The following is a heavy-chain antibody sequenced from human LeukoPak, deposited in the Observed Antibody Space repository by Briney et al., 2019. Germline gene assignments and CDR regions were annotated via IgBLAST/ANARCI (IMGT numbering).Heavy chain of an antibody. CDR3: AKELVGYFDY. CDR1: GFTVSSNY. D-gene: IGHD2-2*01. V-gene: IGHV3-43D*03. CDR2: ISWDGGST. J-gene: IGHJ4*02. Sequence: GGSLRLSCAASGFTVSSNYMSWVRQAPGKGLEWVSLISWDGGSTYYADSVKGRFTISRDNSKNSLYLQMNSLRAEDTALYYCAKELVGYFDYWGRGTLVTVSS.